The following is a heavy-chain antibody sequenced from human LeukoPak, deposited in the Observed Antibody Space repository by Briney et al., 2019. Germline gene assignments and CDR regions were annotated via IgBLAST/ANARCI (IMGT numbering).Heavy chain of an antibody. CDR3: ARQPLYGDYGSNWFDP. V-gene: IGHV4-39*01. Sequence: SETLSLTCAVSGGSISSSNWWSWVRQPPGKGLEWIGSIYYSGSTYYNPSLKSRVTISVDTSKNQFSLKLSSVTAADTAVYYCARQPLYGDYGSNWFDPWGQGTLVTVSS. D-gene: IGHD4-17*01. CDR2: IYYSGST. J-gene: IGHJ5*02. CDR1: GGSISSSNW.